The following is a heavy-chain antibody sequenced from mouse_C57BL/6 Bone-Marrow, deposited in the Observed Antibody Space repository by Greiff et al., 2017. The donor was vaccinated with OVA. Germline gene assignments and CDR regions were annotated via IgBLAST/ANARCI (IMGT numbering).Heavy chain of an antibody. D-gene: IGHD2-4*01. CDR3: ARGRITTGYYYAMDY. CDR2: INPNNGGT. CDR1: GYTFTDYN. V-gene: IGHV1-18*01. Sequence: VQLQQSGPELVKPGASVKIPCKASGYTFTDYNMDWVKQSHGKSLEWIGDINPNNGGTIYNQKFKGKATLTVHKSSSTAYMELRSLTSEDTAVYYCARGRITTGYYYAMDYWGQGTSVTVSS. J-gene: IGHJ4*01.